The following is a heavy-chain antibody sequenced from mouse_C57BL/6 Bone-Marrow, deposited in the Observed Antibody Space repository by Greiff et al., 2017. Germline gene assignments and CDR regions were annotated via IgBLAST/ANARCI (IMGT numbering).Heavy chain of an antibody. V-gene: IGHV1-64*01. CDR3: ARGHYYGSTGFDY. D-gene: IGHD1-1*01. J-gene: IGHJ2*01. CDR1: GYTFTSYW. CDR2: IHPDSGST. Sequence: QVQLQQPGAELVKPGASVKLSCKASGYTFTSYWMHWVKQRPGQGLEWIGMIHPDSGSTNYNEKFKSKATLTVDKSSSTAYMQLSSLTSEDSAVYYCARGHYYGSTGFDYWGQGTTLTVSS.